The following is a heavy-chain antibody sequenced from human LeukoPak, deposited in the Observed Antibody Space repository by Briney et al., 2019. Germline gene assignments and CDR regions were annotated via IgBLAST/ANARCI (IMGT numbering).Heavy chain of an antibody. Sequence: PGRSLRLSCAASGFTFSSYGMHWVRQAPGKGLEWVAVIWYDGSNKYYADSVKGRFTISRDNSKNTLYLQMNSLRAEDTAVYYCARDGYSSVLGRNYYYYGMDVWGQGTTVTVSS. CDR3: ARDGYSSVLGRNYYYYGMDV. CDR2: IWYDGSNK. J-gene: IGHJ6*02. V-gene: IGHV3-33*01. D-gene: IGHD6-19*01. CDR1: GFTFSSYG.